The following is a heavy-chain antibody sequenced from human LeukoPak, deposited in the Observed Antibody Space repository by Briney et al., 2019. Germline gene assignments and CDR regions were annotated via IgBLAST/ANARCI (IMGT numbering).Heavy chain of an antibody. CDR1: GGSFSGYY. CDR3: AREGLITMIVVVRGVFDY. D-gene: IGHD3-22*01. CDR2: IYTSGST. J-gene: IGHJ4*02. Sequence: SETLSLTCAVYGGSFSGYYWSWIRQPAGKGLEWIGRIYTSGSTNYNPSLKSRVTISVDTSKNQFSLKLSSVTAADTAVYYCAREGLITMIVVVRGVFDYWGQGTLVTVSS. V-gene: IGHV4-4*07.